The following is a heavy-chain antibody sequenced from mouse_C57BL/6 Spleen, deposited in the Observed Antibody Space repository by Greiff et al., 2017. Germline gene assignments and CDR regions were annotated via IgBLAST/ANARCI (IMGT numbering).Heavy chain of an antibody. CDR1: GFTFSDYY. V-gene: IGHV5-16*01. CDR3: ARGHYSNSYAMDY. J-gene: IGHJ4*01. D-gene: IGHD2-5*01. Sequence: EVKLVESEGGLVQPGSSMKLSCTASGFTFSDYYMAWVRQVPEKGLEWVANINYDGSSTYYLDSLKSRFIISRDNAKNILYLQMSSLKSEDTATYDCARGHYSNSYAMDYWGQGTSVTVSS. CDR2: INYDGSST.